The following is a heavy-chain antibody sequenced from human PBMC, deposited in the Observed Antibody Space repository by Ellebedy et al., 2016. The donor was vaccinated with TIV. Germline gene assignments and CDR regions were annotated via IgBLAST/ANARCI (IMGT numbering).Heavy chain of an antibody. Sequence: SLKISXEASGFTFDDYAMHWVRQAPGKGLEWVSSISWHSRNIAYTASVQGRFTISRDNAKNSVYLEMNSLRTEDTALYYCAKGRESEILVLTGFDSWGQGTLVTVSS. D-gene: IGHD4/OR15-4a*01. CDR1: GFTFDDYA. J-gene: IGHJ4*02. CDR2: ISWHSRNI. CDR3: AKGRESEILVLTGFDS. V-gene: IGHV3-9*01.